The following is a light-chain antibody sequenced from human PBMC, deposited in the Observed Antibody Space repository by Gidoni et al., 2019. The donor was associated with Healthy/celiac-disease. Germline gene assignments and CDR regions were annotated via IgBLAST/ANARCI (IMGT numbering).Light chain of an antibody. CDR2: GAS. Sequence: EMVLTQSPGTLSLSPGARATRSCSASQSVSSSYLAWYQQKPGQAPRLLIYGASSRATGLPDRFSGSGSGTDFTLTISRLEPEDFAVYYCQQYGSSPLLTFXGXTKVEIK. V-gene: IGKV3-20*01. CDR3: QQYGSSPLLT. J-gene: IGKJ4*01. CDR1: QSVSSSY.